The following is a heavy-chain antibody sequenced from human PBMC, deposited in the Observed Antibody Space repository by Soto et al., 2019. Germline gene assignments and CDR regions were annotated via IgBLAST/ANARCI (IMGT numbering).Heavy chain of an antibody. J-gene: IGHJ5*02. Sequence: TSETLSLTCTVSGGSISSYYWSWIRQPPGKGLEWIGYIYYSGSTNYNPSLKSRVTISVDTSKNQFSLKLSSVTAADTAVYYCGRVRRGRDTAIDWFDPWGQGTLVTVSS. CDR2: IYYSGST. V-gene: IGHV4-59*01. CDR3: GRVRRGRDTAIDWFDP. CDR1: GGSISSYY. D-gene: IGHD5-18*01.